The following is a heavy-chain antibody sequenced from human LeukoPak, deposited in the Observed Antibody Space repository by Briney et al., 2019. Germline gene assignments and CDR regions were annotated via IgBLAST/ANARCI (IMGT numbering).Heavy chain of an antibody. CDR2: ISSSGSTI. Sequence: GGSLRLSCAASGFTFSSYEMNWVRQAPGKGLEWVSYISSSGSTIYYADSVKGRFTISRDNAKNSLYLQMNSLRAEDTAVYYCARGPLAGTGKYYFDYWGQGTLVTVSS. D-gene: IGHD6-19*01. V-gene: IGHV3-48*03. J-gene: IGHJ4*02. CDR1: GFTFSSYE. CDR3: ARGPLAGTGKYYFDY.